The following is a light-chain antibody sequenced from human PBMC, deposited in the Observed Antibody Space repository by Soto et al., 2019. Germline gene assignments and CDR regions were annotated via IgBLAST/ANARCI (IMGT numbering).Light chain of an antibody. CDR3: QQFDSLPIT. CDR2: DGS. Sequence: DIQMTQSPSSLSASVGDRVTITGQASQDITNYLNWYQQKPGKAPRLLVYDGSNLDTGVPSRFRGSGSETHFSFTISSLHPEDIAPYYCQQFDSLPITFGQGTRLEI. V-gene: IGKV1-33*01. J-gene: IGKJ5*01. CDR1: QDITNY.